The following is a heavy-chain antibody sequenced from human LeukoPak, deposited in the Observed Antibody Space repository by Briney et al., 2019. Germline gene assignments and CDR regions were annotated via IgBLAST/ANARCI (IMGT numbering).Heavy chain of an antibody. V-gene: IGHV1-2*02. CDR1: GYTFTGYY. J-gene: IGHJ4*02. CDR3: ARVKTRRYSSSLDFDY. D-gene: IGHD6-13*01. CDR2: INPNSGGT. Sequence: GASVKVSCKASGYTFTGYYMHWVRQAPGQGLEWMGWINPNSGGTNYAQKFQGRVTMTRDTSISTAYMELNRLRSDDTAVYYCARVKTRRYSSSLDFDYWGQGTLVTVSS.